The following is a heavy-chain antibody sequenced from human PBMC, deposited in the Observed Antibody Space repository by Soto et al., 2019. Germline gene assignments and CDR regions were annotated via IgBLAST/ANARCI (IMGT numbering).Heavy chain of an antibody. CDR3: ARDRRQWLVSAFDH. V-gene: IGHV1-18*01. CDR1: GYTFTTYS. CDR2: ISPYNGNA. D-gene: IGHD6-19*01. Sequence: GASVKVSCKASGYTFTTYSISWVRQAPGQGLEWMGWISPYNGNANYAQKLQGRVTMTTDTSTSTAYMELRSLRSDDTAVYYCARDRRQWLVSAFDHWAQGNLVTVPQ. J-gene: IGHJ4*02.